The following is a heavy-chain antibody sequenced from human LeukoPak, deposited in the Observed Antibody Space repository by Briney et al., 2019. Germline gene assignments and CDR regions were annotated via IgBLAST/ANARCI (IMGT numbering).Heavy chain of an antibody. CDR3: AREYIVLMVYDPSHFDY. CDR2: ISGSDGST. CDR1: GFTFSSFA. Sequence: QPGGSLRLSCAASGFTFSSFAMSWVRQAPGKGLEWVSIISGSDGSTYYADSVKGRFTISRDNSKNTLYLQMNSLRAEDTAVYYRAREYIVLMVYDPSHFDYWGQGTLVTVSS. D-gene: IGHD2-8*01. J-gene: IGHJ4*02. V-gene: IGHV3-23*01.